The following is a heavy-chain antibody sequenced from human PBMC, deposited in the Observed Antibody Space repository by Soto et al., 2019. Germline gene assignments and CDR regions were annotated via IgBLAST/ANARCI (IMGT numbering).Heavy chain of an antibody. D-gene: IGHD2-15*01. J-gene: IGHJ3*02. CDR2: IYPGDSDT. V-gene: IGHV5-51*01. CDR3: ASIARYCSGGSCYPDAFDI. CDR1: GYSFISYW. Sequence: GESLKISCKGSGYSFISYWIGWVRQMPGKGLEWMGIIYPGDSDTRYSPSFQGQVTISADKSISTAYLQWSSLKASDTAMYFCASIARYCSGGSCYPDAFDIWGQGTMVTVSS.